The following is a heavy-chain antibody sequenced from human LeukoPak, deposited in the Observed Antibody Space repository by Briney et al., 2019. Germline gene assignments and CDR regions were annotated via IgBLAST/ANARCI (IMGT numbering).Heavy chain of an antibody. V-gene: IGHV4-39*01. D-gene: IGHD6-13*01. CDR1: GGSFSSSSYY. CDR3: ARLDDRAARIAVGRSSTWSSRRGFDY. J-gene: IGHJ4*02. CDR2: IYYSGST. Sequence: PSETLSLTCAVYGGSFSSSSYYWGWIRQPPGKGLEWIGSIYYSGSTYYNPSLKSRVTISVDTSKNQFSLKLNSVTAADTAVYYCARLDDRAARIAVGRSSTWSSRRGFDYWGQGTLVTVSS.